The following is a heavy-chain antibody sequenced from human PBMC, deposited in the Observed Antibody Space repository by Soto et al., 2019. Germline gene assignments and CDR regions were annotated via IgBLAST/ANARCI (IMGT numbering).Heavy chain of an antibody. V-gene: IGHV4-59*01. J-gene: IGHJ4*02. Sequence: SETLSLTCTVPGGSISSYYWSWIRQPPGKGLEWIGYIYYSGSTNDNPSLKSRVTIPVDTSKNQFSLKLSSVTAADTAVYYCARARYYDILTGYCSGFDYWGQGTLVTVSS. D-gene: IGHD3-9*01. CDR1: GGSISSYY. CDR2: IYYSGST. CDR3: ARARYYDILTGYCSGFDY.